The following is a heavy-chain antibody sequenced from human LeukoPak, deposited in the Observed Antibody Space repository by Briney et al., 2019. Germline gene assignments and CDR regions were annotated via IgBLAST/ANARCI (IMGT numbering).Heavy chain of an antibody. V-gene: IGHV1-69*04. CDR2: IIPILGIA. D-gene: IGHD6-13*01. J-gene: IGHJ5*02. CDR1: GGTFSSYA. CDR3: AGSPTQQSNWFDP. Sequence: SVKVSCKASGGTFSSYAISWVRQAPGQGLEWMGRIIPILGIANYAQKFQGRVTITADKSTSTAYMELSSLRSEDTAVYYCAGSPTQQSNWFDPWGQGTLVTVSS.